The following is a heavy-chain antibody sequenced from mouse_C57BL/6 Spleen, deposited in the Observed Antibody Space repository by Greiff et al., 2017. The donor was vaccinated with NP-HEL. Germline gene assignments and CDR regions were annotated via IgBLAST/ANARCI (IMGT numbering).Heavy chain of an antibody. J-gene: IGHJ2*01. CDR2: IYPRSGNT. CDR1: GYTFTSYG. CDR3: ARRKLGRGDYFDY. Sequence: LVESGAELARPGASVKLSCKASGYTFTSYGISWVKQRTGQGLEWIGEIYPRSGNTYYNEKFKGKATLTADKSSSTAYMELRSLTSEDSAVYFCARRKLGRGDYFDYWGQGTTLTVSS. D-gene: IGHD4-1*01. V-gene: IGHV1-81*01.